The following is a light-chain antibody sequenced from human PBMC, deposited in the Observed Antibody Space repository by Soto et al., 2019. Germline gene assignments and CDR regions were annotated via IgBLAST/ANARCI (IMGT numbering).Light chain of an antibody. CDR1: SSNIGNNA. J-gene: IGLJ1*01. CDR2: YDD. V-gene: IGLV1-36*01. CDR3: AAWDDSLNYV. Sequence: QSVLTQPPSVSEAPRQRVTLSCSGSSSNIGNNAVNWYQQFPGKAPKLLIYYDDLRPSGVSERFSGSKSGTSASLAISGLQSEDEADYYCAAWDDSLNYVFGTGTKVTVL.